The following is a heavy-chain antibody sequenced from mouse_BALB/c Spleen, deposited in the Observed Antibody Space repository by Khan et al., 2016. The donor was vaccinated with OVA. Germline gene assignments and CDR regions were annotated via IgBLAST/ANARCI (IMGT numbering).Heavy chain of an antibody. D-gene: IGHD2-2*01. V-gene: IGHV2-3*01. CDR3: AKGDYGYAWFAY. CDR1: GFSLTGYG. J-gene: IGHJ3*01. Sequence: QVQLKESGPGLVAPSQSLSITCTVSGFSLTGYGVNWVRQPPGKGLEWLGVIWGDGSTHYHFVLKSRLSIRQDNSKCQVFLKLNSRQTCDTATYYCAKGDYGYAWFAYWGQGALVTVSA. CDR2: IWGDGST.